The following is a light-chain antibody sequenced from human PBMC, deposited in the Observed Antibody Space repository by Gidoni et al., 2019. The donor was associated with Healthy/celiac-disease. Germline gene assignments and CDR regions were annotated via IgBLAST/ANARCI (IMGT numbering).Light chain of an antibody. Sequence: SYELTQPPSVSVSPGQTASITCSGDKVGDKYACWYQQKQGQSPVLVIYQDSKRPSGSPERFSGSHSGNTATLTISGTQAMDEADYYCQAWDSSTAVFGGGTKLTVL. V-gene: IGLV3-1*01. CDR3: QAWDSSTAV. J-gene: IGLJ3*02. CDR1: KVGDKY. CDR2: QDS.